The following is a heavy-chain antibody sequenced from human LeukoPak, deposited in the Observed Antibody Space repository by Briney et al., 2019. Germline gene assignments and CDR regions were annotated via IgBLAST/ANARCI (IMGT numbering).Heavy chain of an antibody. CDR3: ASAPYYFSNY. Sequence: GGSLRLSCTASGFTFSSNAMNWVRQAPGKGLEWDSHISSSGNIIYYADSVKGRFTISRDNAKNSLSLQMNSLRDEDTAVYYCASAPYYFSNYWGQGTLVTVSS. J-gene: IGHJ4*02. CDR2: ISSSGNII. D-gene: IGHD2-2*01. CDR1: GFTFSSNA. V-gene: IGHV3-48*02.